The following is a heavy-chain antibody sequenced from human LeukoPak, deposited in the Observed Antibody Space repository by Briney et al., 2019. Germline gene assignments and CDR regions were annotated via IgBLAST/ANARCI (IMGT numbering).Heavy chain of an antibody. Sequence: GGSLRLSCAASGFILNNHAMTWVRQAPGKGLQWISVISGSGRTIEYEDSVKGRFTISRDNSKNTVSLQMNNLRVEDTAIYYCAKNVMVKRYIDYWGQGTPVTVSS. J-gene: IGHJ4*02. CDR1: GFILNNHA. D-gene: IGHD5-18*01. CDR2: ISGSGRTI. V-gene: IGHV3-23*01. CDR3: AKNVMVKRYIDY.